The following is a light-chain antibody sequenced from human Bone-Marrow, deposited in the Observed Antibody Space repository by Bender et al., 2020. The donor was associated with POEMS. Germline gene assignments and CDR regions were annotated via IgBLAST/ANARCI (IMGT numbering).Light chain of an antibody. CDR2: GAL. V-gene: IGLV2-14*03. J-gene: IGLJ2*01. CDR3: SSYSTSSSPVV. CDR1: SSDIGAYNS. Sequence: QSALTQPASVSGSPGQSITISCTGTSSDIGAYNSVSWYQHHPGKAPKLMIYGALNRPSGVSNRFSGSKSGNTASLTISGLQAEDEADYFCSSYSTSSSPVVFGGGTKLTVL.